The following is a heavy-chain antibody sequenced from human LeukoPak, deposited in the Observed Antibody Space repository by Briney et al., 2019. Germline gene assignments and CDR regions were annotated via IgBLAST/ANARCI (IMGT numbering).Heavy chain of an antibody. CDR2: ISGSGSTI. V-gene: IGHV3-11*04. D-gene: IGHD6-6*01. CDR3: AGESSSSTDY. Sequence: PGGSLRLSCAASGFTFSDYYMSWIRQAPGKGLEWISYISGSGSTIYYADSVKGRFTISRDNAKNSLYLQMNSLRAEDTAVYYCAGESSSSTDYWGQGTLVTVSS. CDR1: GFTFSDYY. J-gene: IGHJ4*02.